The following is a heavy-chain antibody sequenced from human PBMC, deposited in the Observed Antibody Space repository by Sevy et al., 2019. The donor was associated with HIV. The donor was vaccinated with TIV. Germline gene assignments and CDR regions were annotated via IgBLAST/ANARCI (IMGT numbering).Heavy chain of an antibody. Sequence: SETLSLTCAVSGGSISSGGYSWNWIRQPPGKGLEWIGFIYHSGTTYYTPSLKSRVTISVDRSTNQFSLKLSSVTAADTAVYYCATGEYGSSSPDYWGQGTLVTVSS. CDR1: GGSISSGGYS. D-gene: IGHD6-6*01. V-gene: IGHV4-30-2*01. CDR3: ATGEYGSSSPDY. J-gene: IGHJ4*02. CDR2: IYHSGTT.